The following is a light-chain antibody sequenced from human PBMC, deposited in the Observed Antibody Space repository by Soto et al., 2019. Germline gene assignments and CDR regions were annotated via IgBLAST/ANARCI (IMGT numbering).Light chain of an antibody. CDR3: SPYTGTSALIL. CDR1: RSDVGGYDY. CDR2: EVS. V-gene: IGLV2-14*01. Sequence: QSVVTQPASVSGSPGQSITISCTGTRSDVGGYDYVSWYQQYPGKAPRLIIYEVSNRPSGVSNRFSGSKSGNTASLTISGLRAEDEGDYFCSPYTGTSALILFGGGTKVTVL. J-gene: IGLJ2*01.